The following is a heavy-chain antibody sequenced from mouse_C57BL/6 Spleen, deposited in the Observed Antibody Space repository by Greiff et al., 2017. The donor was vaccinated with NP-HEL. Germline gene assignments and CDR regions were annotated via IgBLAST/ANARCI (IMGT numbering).Heavy chain of an antibody. CDR2: INPNNGGT. D-gene: IGHD2-5*01. V-gene: IGHV1-26*01. CDR1: GYTFTDYY. Sequence: VQLQQSGPELVKPGASVKISCKASGYTFTDYYMNWVKQSHGKSLEWIGDINPNNGGTSYNQKFKGKATLTVDKSSSTAYMELRSLTSEDSAVYYCARYSNYGESAMDYWGQGTSVTVSS. J-gene: IGHJ4*01. CDR3: ARYSNYGESAMDY.